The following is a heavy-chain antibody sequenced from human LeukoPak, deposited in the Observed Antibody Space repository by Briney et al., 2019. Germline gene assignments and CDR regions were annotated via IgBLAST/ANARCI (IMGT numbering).Heavy chain of an antibody. CDR2: IYYSGST. D-gene: IGHD3-9*01. Sequence: SETLSLTCTVSGGSISSYYWSWIRQPPGKGLEWIGYIYYSGSTNYNPSLKSRVTISVDTSKNQFSLKLSSVTAADTAVYYCARRRTYYDILTGYSGPNFDYWGQGTLVTVSS. CDR3: ARRRTYYDILTGYSGPNFDY. CDR1: GGSISSYY. V-gene: IGHV4-59*01. J-gene: IGHJ4*02.